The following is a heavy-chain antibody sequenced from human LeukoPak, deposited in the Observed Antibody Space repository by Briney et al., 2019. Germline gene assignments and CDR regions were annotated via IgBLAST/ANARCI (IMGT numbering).Heavy chain of an antibody. CDR1: GGSISSYY. CDR3: ARGEWDLLFDY. CDR2: IFYSGST. J-gene: IGHJ4*02. Sequence: PSETLSLTCTVSGGSISSYYWSWIRQPPGKGLEWIGYIFYSGSTNYNPSLKSRVTISVDTSKNQFSLKLSPVTAADTAVYYCARGEWDLLFDYWGQGTLVTVSS. V-gene: IGHV4-59*01. D-gene: IGHD1-26*01.